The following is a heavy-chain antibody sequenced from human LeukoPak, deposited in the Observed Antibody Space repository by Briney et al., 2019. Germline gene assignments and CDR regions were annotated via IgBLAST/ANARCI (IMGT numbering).Heavy chain of an antibody. CDR2: INHSGST. J-gene: IGHJ4*02. D-gene: IGHD3-10*01. V-gene: IGHV4-34*01. CDR3: GGVRGVPM. CDR1: GGSFSGYY. Sequence: PSETLSLTCAVYGGSFSGYYWSWIRQPPGKGLEWIGEINHSGSTNYNPSLKSRVTISVDTSKNQFSLKLSSVTAADTAVYYCGGVRGVPMWGQGTLVTVSS.